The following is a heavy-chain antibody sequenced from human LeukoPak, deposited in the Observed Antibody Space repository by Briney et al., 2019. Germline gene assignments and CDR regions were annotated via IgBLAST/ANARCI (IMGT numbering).Heavy chain of an antibody. Sequence: GGSLRLSCAASGFAFSSYGMNWVRQAPGKGLEWVSYITSSSTTYYADSAKGRFTISRDNAKNSLYLQMNSLRDEDTAVYYCARSYSYALDVWGQGTTVTV. CDR1: GFAFSSYG. J-gene: IGHJ6*02. D-gene: IGHD1-26*01. V-gene: IGHV3-48*02. CDR3: ARSYSYALDV. CDR2: ITSSSTT.